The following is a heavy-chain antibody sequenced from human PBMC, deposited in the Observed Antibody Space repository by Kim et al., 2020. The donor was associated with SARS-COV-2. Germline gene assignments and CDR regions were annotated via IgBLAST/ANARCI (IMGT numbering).Heavy chain of an antibody. J-gene: IGHJ6*02. Sequence: GGSLRLSCAASGFTFSSYSMNWVRQAPGKGLEWVSSISSSSSYIYYADSVKGRFTISRDNAKNSLYLQMNSLRAEDTAVYYCARALRQWPQPHYYGMDVWGQGTTVTVSS. CDR3: ARALRQWPQPHYYGMDV. CDR2: ISSSSSYI. CDR1: GFTFSSYS. V-gene: IGHV3-21*01. D-gene: IGHD6-19*01.